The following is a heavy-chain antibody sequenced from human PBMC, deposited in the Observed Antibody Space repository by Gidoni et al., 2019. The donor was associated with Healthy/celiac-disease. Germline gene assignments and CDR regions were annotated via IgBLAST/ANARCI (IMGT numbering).Heavy chain of an antibody. V-gene: IGHV3-30*18. CDR3: AKEEVVSFDY. Sequence: QVQLVESGGGVVQPGWSLRLSCAASGFTFSSYGMHWVRQAPGKGLEWVAVISYDGSNKYYADSVKGRFTISRDNSKNTLYLQMNSLRAEDTAVYYCAKEEVVSFDYWGQGTLVTVSS. CDR2: ISYDGSNK. D-gene: IGHD2-15*01. CDR1: GFTFSSYG. J-gene: IGHJ4*02.